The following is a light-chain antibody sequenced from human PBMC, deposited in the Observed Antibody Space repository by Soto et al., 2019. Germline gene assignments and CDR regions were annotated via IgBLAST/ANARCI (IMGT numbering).Light chain of an antibody. Sequence: QSVLTQPPSASGTPGQRVTISCSGSGSSIGTNTVNWYRQLPGTAPKLLIYGDNQRPSVVPDRFSGSKSGTSASLAISGLQSEDGDDYYCAAWDGSLKNVLLVGGTKLTVL. V-gene: IGLV1-44*01. CDR3: AAWDGSLKNVL. CDR1: GSSIGTNT. CDR2: GDN. J-gene: IGLJ2*01.